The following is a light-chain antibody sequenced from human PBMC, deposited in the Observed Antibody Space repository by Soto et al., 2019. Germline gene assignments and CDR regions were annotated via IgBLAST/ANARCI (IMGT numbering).Light chain of an antibody. CDR2: GAS. Sequence: EIVMTQSPPTLSLSPGERATLSCRASQSVSSNLAWYQQKPGQAPRLLIYGASTRATGIPARFSGSGSGTEFTLTISSLQSEDFAVYYCQQYNNWPLTFGGGTKVEIK. CDR3: QQYNNWPLT. V-gene: IGKV3-15*01. CDR1: QSVSSN. J-gene: IGKJ4*01.